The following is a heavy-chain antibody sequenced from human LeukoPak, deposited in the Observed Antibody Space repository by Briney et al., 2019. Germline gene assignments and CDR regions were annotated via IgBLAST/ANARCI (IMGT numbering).Heavy chain of an antibody. CDR2: ISSSSSYI. CDR3: ARELPRPHYYDRGGY. D-gene: IGHD3-22*01. Sequence: GGSLRLSCAASGFTFSSYSMNWVRQAPGKGLEWVSSISSSSSYIYYADSVKGRFTISRDNAKNSLYLQMNSLRAEDTAAYYCARELPRPHYYDRGGYWGQGTLVTVSS. V-gene: IGHV3-21*01. CDR1: GFTFSSYS. J-gene: IGHJ4*02.